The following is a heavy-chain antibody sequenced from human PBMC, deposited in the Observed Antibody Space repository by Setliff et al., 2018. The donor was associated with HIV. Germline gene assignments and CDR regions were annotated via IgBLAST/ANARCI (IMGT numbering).Heavy chain of an antibody. Sequence: ASVKVSCKASGYTFRSYGISWVRQAPGQGLEWMGWISTYNGNTNYAQKVRGRVTMTTDTSTSTAYMELRSLRSDDTAVYYCARDGSKADYGDYQGYWYFDLWGRGTLVTVSS. CDR3: ARDGSKADYGDYQGYWYFDL. D-gene: IGHD4-17*01. J-gene: IGHJ2*01. CDR2: ISTYNGNT. CDR1: GYTFRSYG. V-gene: IGHV1-18*01.